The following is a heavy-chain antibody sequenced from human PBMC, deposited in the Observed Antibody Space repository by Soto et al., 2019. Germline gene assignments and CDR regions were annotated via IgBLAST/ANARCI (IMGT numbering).Heavy chain of an antibody. CDR2: VVPVYGAV. Sequence: HAQLVQSGAELRKPGSSVKVSCKASGGIFSNFAFSWVRQAPGQGLEWVGTVVPVYGAVHSAHQFQGRVTITADESTTTTYMEMSGLRSEDTAVYYCAKDGGGYPWGQGTLVTVSS. D-gene: IGHD2-15*01. J-gene: IGHJ5*02. CDR3: AKDGGGYP. V-gene: IGHV1-69*18. CDR1: GGIFSNFA.